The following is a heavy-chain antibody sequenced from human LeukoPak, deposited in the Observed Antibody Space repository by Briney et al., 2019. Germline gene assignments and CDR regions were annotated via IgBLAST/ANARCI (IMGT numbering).Heavy chain of an antibody. CDR2: IYYSGTT. Sequence: SETLSLTCTVSGGSISSYYWSWIRQPPGKGLEWIGYIYYSGTTNYNPSLKSRVSISVDTSKNQFSLKLSSVTAADTAVYYCARGVYIAAAQYGYWGQGTLVTVSS. CDR3: ARGVYIAAAQYGY. V-gene: IGHV4-59*01. D-gene: IGHD6-13*01. CDR1: GGSISSYY. J-gene: IGHJ4*02.